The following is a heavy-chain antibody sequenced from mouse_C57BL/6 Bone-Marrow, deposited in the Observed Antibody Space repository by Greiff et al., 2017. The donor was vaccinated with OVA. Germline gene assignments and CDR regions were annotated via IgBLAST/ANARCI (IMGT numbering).Heavy chain of an antibody. CDR1: GYTFTSYG. CDR3: ARKDYGSSLQWYFDV. CDR2: IYPRSGNT. Sequence: VKLMESGAELARPGASVKLSCKASGYTFTSYGISWVKQRTGQGLEWIGEIYPRSGNTYYNEKFKGKATLTADKSSSTAYMELRRLTSEDSAVYFCARKDYGSSLQWYFDVWGTGTTVTVSS. J-gene: IGHJ1*03. D-gene: IGHD1-1*01. V-gene: IGHV1-81*01.